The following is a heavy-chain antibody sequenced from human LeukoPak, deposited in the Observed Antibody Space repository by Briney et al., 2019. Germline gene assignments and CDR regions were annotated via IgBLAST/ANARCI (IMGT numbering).Heavy chain of an antibody. J-gene: IGHJ6*03. D-gene: IGHD3-3*01. Sequence: PSETLSLTCTVSGGSISSGGYYWSWIRQPPGKGLEWIGYIYHSGSTYYNPSLTSRVTISVDRSKNQFSLKLSSVTAADTAVYYCARGLRDDFWSRYYYYYMDVWGKGTTVTVSS. CDR2: IYHSGST. V-gene: IGHV4-30-2*01. CDR1: GGSISSGGYY. CDR3: ARGLRDDFWSRYYYYYMDV.